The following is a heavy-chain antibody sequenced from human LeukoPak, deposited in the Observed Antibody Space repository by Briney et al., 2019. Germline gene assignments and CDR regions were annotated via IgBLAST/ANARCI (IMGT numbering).Heavy chain of an antibody. CDR3: AKDYTMVRGVPYYFDY. Sequence: PGGSLRLSCAASGFTFSSYAMSWVRQAPGKGLEWVSAISGSGGSTYYADSVKDRFTISRDNSKNTLYLQMNSLRAEDTAVYYCAKDYTMVRGVPYYFDYWGQGTLVTVSS. D-gene: IGHD3-10*01. CDR2: ISGSGGST. V-gene: IGHV3-23*01. J-gene: IGHJ4*02. CDR1: GFTFSSYA.